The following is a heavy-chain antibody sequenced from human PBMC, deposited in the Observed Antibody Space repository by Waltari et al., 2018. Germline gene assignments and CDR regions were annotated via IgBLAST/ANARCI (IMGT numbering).Heavy chain of an antibody. CDR3: AGRTGDYFDY. J-gene: IGHJ4*02. CDR1: GFTVSSTF. V-gene: IGHV3-53*01. Sequence: EVQLVESGGGLIKPGGSLRLSCAASGFTVSSTFMTWVRQAPGKGLEYVSVIYSGGDTYYAASVKGRFTISRDNSKNTLYLQMNSLRAEDTAVYFCAGRTGDYFDYWGQGTLVTVSS. CDR2: IYSGGDT.